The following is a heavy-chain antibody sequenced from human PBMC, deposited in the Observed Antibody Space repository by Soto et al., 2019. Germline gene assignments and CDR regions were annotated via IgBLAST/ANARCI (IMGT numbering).Heavy chain of an antibody. CDR2: LYWDDDE. Sequence: QITLKESGPTLVKPTQTLTLTCTFSGFSLSTRGVGVGWIRQPPGKALEWLALLYWDDDEGYSPSLKSRLTISKDTSKKQVVLTVTNMDPVDTATYYCAHRPRGYSYYFDYWGQGTLVTVSS. J-gene: IGHJ4*02. V-gene: IGHV2-5*02. CDR3: AHRPRGYSYYFDY. CDR1: GFSLSTRGVG. D-gene: IGHD5-18*01.